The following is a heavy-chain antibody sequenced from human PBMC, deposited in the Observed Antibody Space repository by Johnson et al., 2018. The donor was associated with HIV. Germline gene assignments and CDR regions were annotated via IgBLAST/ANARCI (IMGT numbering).Heavy chain of an antibody. CDR2: IGTAGDT. Sequence: VQLVESGGGLVQPGGSLRLSCAASGFTFSSYDMHWVRQATGKGLEWVSAIGTAGDTYYPGSVKGRFTISRENAKNSLYLQMNSLGAGDTAVYYCASRRCDPPTQLPPGNIAFDIWGQGTMVTVSS. CDR1: GFTFSSYD. V-gene: IGHV3-13*01. CDR3: ASRRCDPPTQLPPGNIAFDI. J-gene: IGHJ3*02. D-gene: IGHD2/OR15-2a*01.